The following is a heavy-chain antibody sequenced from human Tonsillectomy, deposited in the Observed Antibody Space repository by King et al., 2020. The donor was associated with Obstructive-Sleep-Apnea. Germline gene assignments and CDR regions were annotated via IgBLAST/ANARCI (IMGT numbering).Heavy chain of an antibody. CDR1: GYSFTIYW. CDR3: ARIVGTPMGGFDF. J-gene: IGHJ4*02. Sequence: QLVQSGAELKKPGDSLKISCKGSGYSFTIYWIGWVRQMPGKSLEWMGLIFPGDSDNRYTPSFQGHVTISADKSISTAYLQWSSLKASDTAMYYCARIVGTPMGGFDFWGQGTLVTVSS. V-gene: IGHV5-51*01. CDR2: IFPGDSDN. D-gene: IGHD1-26*01.